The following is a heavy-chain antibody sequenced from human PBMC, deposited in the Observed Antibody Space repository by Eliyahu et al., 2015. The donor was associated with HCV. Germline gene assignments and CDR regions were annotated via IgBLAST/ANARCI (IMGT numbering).Heavy chain of an antibody. D-gene: IGHD3-22*01. V-gene: IGHV3-74*01. J-gene: IGHJ3*02. CDR3: ARVVRSGYQYDAFDI. Sequence: EVQLVESGGGLVQPGGSLRLSCAASRFTFSXYWMHWVRQAPGKGLGWVSRVNSDGSTTDHADSVKGRFTISRDNANNTLYLQMNSLRAEDTAVYYCARVVRSGYQYDAFDIWGQGTMVAVSS. CDR1: RFTFSXYW. CDR2: VNSDGSTT.